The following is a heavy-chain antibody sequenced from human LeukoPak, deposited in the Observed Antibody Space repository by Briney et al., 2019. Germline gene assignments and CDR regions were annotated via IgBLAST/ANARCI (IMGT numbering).Heavy chain of an antibody. V-gene: IGHV1-2*02. Sequence: ASVKVSCKASGYTFTGYYMHWVGQAPGQGLEWMGWINPNSGGTNYAQKFQGRVTMTRDTSISTAYMELSRLRSDDTAVYYCARSEVVNLYYFDYWGQGTLVTVSS. J-gene: IGHJ4*02. D-gene: IGHD2-15*01. CDR2: INPNSGGT. CDR3: ARSEVVNLYYFDY. CDR1: GYTFTGYY.